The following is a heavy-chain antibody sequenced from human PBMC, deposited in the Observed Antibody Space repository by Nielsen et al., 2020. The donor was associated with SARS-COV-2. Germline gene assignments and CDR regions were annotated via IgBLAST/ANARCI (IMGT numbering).Heavy chain of an antibody. CDR2: ISSSSSYT. Sequence: GGSLRLSCAASGFTFSDYYMSWIRQAPGKGLEWVSYISSSSSYTNYADSVKGRFTISRDNAKNSLYLQMNSLRAEDTAVYYCARRMRYYYGSGSYKGYYYGMDVWGQGTTVTVSS. J-gene: IGHJ6*02. CDR3: ARRMRYYYGSGSYKGYYYGMDV. V-gene: IGHV3-11*03. D-gene: IGHD3-10*01. CDR1: GFTFSDYY.